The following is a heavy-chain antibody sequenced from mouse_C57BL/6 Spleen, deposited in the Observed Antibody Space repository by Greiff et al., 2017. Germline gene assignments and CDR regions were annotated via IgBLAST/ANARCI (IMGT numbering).Heavy chain of an antibody. V-gene: IGHV2-5*01. D-gene: IGHD1-1*01. CDR1: GFSLTSYG. CDR2: IWRGGST. J-gene: IGHJ2*01. CDR3: AKGDYYGSSWDY. Sequence: VKLQQSGPGLVQPSQSLSITCTVSGFSLTSYGVHWVRQSPGKGLEWLGVIWRGGSTDYNAAFMSRLSITKDNSKSQVFFKMNSLQADDTAIYYCAKGDYYGSSWDYWGQGTTLTVSS.